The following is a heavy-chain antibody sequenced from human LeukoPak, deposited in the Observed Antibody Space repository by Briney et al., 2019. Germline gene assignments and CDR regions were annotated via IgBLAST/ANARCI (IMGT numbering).Heavy chain of an antibody. CDR3: ARDRHGNRVSDYFDF. V-gene: IGHV4-4*07. J-gene: IGHJ4*02. D-gene: IGHD1-14*01. CDR1: GGSISNYY. CDR2: IYSDGST. Sequence: SETLSLTCTVSGGSISNYYWSWIRQPAGRGLEWIGRIYSDGSTNYNPALSSRVTMSVDTSKNQFSLKLRSVTAADTAVYYCARDRHGNRVSDYFDFWGQGALVAVSS.